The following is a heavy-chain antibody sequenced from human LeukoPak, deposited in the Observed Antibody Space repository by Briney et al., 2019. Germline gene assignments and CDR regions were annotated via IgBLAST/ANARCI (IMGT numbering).Heavy chain of an antibody. CDR2: IIPIFGSA. CDR1: GGTFSSYA. D-gene: IGHD3-22*01. Sequence: GASVKVSCKASGGTFSSYAISWVRQAPGQELEWMGGIIPIFGSANYAQKFQGRVTITADESTSTAYMELSSLRSEDTAVYYCARGPSMIVVEYWGQGTLVTVSS. V-gene: IGHV1-69*13. J-gene: IGHJ4*02. CDR3: ARGPSMIVVEY.